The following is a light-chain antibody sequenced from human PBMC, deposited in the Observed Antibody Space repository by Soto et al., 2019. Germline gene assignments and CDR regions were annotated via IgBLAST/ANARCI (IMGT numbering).Light chain of an antibody. CDR3: QQRSDWPTIT. Sequence: EIVLTQSPGTLSLSPGERATLSCRASQSVTSYLAWFQQKPGQAPRLLIHGASNRATGIPDRFSGSGSGTDFTLTISSLEPEDFAVYYCQQRSDWPTITFGQGTRLEIK. CDR1: QSVTSY. CDR2: GAS. J-gene: IGKJ5*01. V-gene: IGKV3-11*01.